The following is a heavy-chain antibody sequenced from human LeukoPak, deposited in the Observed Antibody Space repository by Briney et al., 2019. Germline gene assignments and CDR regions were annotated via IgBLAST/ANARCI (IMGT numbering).Heavy chain of an antibody. D-gene: IGHD5-12*01. J-gene: IGHJ4*02. CDR2: IYYSGST. V-gene: IGHV4-59*08. CDR1: GGSISSYY. CDR3: ARLGEGFSGYDFLDY. Sequence: SETLSLTCTVSGGSISSYYWSWIRQPPGKGLEWIGYIYYSGSTNYNPSLKSRVTISVDTSKNQLSLKLSSVTAADTAVYYCARLGEGFSGYDFLDYWGQGTLVTVSS.